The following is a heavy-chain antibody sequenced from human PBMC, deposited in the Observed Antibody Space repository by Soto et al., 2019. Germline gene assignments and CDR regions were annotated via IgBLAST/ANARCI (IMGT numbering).Heavy chain of an antibody. Sequence: PGGSLRQCFAAAEGTFISDSSNWVSQAPGKGLEWVSSISSSSSYIYYADSVKGRFTISRDNAKNSLYLQMNSLRAEDTAVYYCARDGVRFLEWLLVWGQGTLVTVSS. CDR1: EGTFISDS. J-gene: IGHJ4*02. CDR3: ARDGVRFLEWLLV. CDR2: ISSSSSYI. V-gene: IGHV3-21*01. D-gene: IGHD3-3*01.